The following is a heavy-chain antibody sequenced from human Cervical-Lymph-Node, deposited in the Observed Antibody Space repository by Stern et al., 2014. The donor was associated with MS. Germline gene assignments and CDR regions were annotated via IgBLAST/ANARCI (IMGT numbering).Heavy chain of an antibody. D-gene: IGHD3-9*01. CDR1: GFSLSTSGVG. J-gene: IGHJ4*01. CDR3: APPFDILAAYPRAF. Sequence: ESGPTLVKPTQTLTLTCTFSGFSLSTSGVGVGWIRQPPGKALEWLAFIYWNDDKRYSPSLKSRPTITKDTPQNHAGVTMTNLDPVDTAPYYRAPPFDILAAYPRAFWGPGTLVT. CDR2: IYWNDDK. V-gene: IGHV2-5*01.